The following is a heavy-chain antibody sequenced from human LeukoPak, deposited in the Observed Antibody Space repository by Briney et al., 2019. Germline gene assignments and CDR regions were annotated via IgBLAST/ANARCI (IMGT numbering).Heavy chain of an antibody. D-gene: IGHD3-22*01. CDR1: GGSISSYY. J-gene: IGHJ3*02. V-gene: IGHV4-59*08. Sequence: KTSETLSLTCTVSGGSISSYYWNWIRQPPGKGLEWIGYIYYTGSTKYNPSLKSRLTISVDTSKKQFSLKLSSVTAADTAVYYCARGYYYDSSGYWIDAFDIWGQGTMVTVSS. CDR3: ARGYYYDSSGYWIDAFDI. CDR2: IYYTGST.